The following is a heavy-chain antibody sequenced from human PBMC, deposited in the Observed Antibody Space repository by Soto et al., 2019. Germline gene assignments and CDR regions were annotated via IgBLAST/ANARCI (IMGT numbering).Heavy chain of an antibody. CDR3: AKRSSDCRGDSCYATPAN. Sequence: GGSLRLSCTASGFIFSNYAMNWVRQAPGKGLEWVSVISGDGSAKYYADSVKGRFTISRDNSKNTVFLQLNRLEVEDSAIYYCAKRSSDCRGDSCYATPANWGQGTLVTVSS. D-gene: IGHD2-15*01. CDR1: GFIFSNYA. CDR2: ISGDGSAK. V-gene: IGHV3-23*01. J-gene: IGHJ4*02.